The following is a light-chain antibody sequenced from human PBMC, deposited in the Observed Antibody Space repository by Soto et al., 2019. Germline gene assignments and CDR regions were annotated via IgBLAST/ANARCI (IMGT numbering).Light chain of an antibody. Sequence: QSALTQPASVSGSPGQSITISCTGTSSDVGGYNYVSWYQQHPGKAPKLMIYDVSNRPSGVSNRFSGSKAGSTASLTISGLQAEDEADYSCSSYTSSSLVVFGGGTKLTVL. CDR2: DVS. V-gene: IGLV2-14*03. J-gene: IGLJ2*01. CDR3: SSYTSSSLVV. CDR1: SSDVGGYNY.